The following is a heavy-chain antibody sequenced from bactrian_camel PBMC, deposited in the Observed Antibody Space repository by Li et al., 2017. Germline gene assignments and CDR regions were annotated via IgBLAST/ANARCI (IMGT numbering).Heavy chain of an antibody. Sequence: QLVESGGGLVQPGGSLRLSCAASGFTFNNYYMSWVRQAPGQGLEWVSSIYSDGTDTYYADSVKGRFTISLENAVNDNGKNTMYLQLNALLPEDTAMYFCVLVPYSCQTWSWAWPRDWGQGTQVTVS. CDR1: GFTFNNYY. CDR2: IYSDGTDT. D-gene: IGHD6*01. V-gene: IGHV3S6*01. CDR3: VLVPYSCQTWSWAWPRD. J-gene: IGHJ4*01.